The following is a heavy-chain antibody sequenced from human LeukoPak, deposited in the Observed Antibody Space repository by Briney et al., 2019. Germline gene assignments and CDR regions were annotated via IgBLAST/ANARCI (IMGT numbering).Heavy chain of an antibody. CDR3: ARELGDYYGMDV. CDR2: IYYSATT. V-gene: IGHV4-31*02. Sequence: IGYIYYSATTYYNPSLKSRVTISVDTSKNQFSLKLSSVTAADTAVYYCARELGDYYGMDVWGQGTTVTVSS. J-gene: IGHJ6*02.